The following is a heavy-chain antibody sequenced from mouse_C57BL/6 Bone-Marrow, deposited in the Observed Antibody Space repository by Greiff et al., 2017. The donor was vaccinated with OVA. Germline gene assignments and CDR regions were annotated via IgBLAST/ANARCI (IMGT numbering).Heavy chain of an antibody. CDR3: ARWDYGSRGSY. D-gene: IGHD1-1*01. V-gene: IGHV3-6*01. Sequence: VQLKESGPGLVKPSQSLSLTCSVTGYSITSGYYWNWIRQFPGNKLEWMGYISYDGSNNYNPSLKNRISITRDTSKNQFFLKLNSVTTEDTATYYCARWDYGSRGSYWGQGTTLTVSS. J-gene: IGHJ2*01. CDR1: GYSITSGYY. CDR2: ISYDGSN.